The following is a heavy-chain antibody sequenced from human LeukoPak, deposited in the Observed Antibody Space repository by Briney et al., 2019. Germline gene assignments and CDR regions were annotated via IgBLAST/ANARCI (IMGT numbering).Heavy chain of an antibody. V-gene: IGHV3-48*04. J-gene: IGHJ3*02. Sequence: GGSLRLSCTASGYTFSSYGMNWVRQAPGKGLEWVSYISSSSGTIYYADSVKGRFIISRDNAKNSLYLQMNSLTAEDTAVYYCARAPRYSGSGGDAFDIWGQGTMVTVSS. D-gene: IGHD5-12*01. CDR3: ARAPRYSGSGGDAFDI. CDR2: ISSSSGTI. CDR1: GYTFSSYG.